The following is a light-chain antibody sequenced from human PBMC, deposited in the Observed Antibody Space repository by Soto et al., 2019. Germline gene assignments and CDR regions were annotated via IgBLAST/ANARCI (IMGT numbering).Light chain of an antibody. V-gene: IGKV1-5*03. CDR1: QSISSW. J-gene: IGKJ1*01. CDR2: KAS. Sequence: DIQMTQSPSTLSASVGDRVTITCRASQSISSWLAWYQQKPGKAPEVLVYKASSLKSGVPSRFSGSGSGTEFTLTISSLQPDDFAIYYCQLPLSCGQGTKVEIK. CDR3: QLPLS.